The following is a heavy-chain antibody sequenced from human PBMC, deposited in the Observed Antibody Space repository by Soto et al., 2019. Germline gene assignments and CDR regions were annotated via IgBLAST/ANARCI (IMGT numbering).Heavy chain of an antibody. V-gene: IGHV1-18*01. CDR1: GYTFTSYG. D-gene: IGHD2-15*01. CDR2: ISAYNGNT. Sequence: GVSLKVSCKSSGYTFTSYGISWVRQAPGQGLEWMGWISAYNGNTNYAQKLQGRVTMTTDTSTSTAYMELRSLRSDDTAVYYCASSYCSGGSCYLYYFDYWGQGTLVTVSS. CDR3: ASSYCSGGSCYLYYFDY. J-gene: IGHJ4*02.